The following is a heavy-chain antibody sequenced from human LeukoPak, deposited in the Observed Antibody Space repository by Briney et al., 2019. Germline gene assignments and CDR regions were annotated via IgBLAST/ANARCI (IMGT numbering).Heavy chain of an antibody. J-gene: IGHJ5*02. D-gene: IGHD6-13*01. CDR3: ARDPGAAAVWWFDP. Sequence: ASVKVSCKSSGYTFTSYGISWVRQAPGQGLEWMGWISAYNGNTNYAQNLQGRVTLNTDTSTSKAYMELRSLRSDDTAVYYCARDPGAAAVWWFDPWGQGTLVTVSS. CDR2: ISAYNGNT. CDR1: GYTFTSYG. V-gene: IGHV1-18*01.